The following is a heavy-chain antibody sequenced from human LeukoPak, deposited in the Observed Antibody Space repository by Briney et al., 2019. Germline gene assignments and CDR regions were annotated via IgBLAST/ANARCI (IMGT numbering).Heavy chain of an antibody. Sequence: SETLSLTCTVSGGSISSYYWSWIRQPPGKGLEWIGYIYYSGSTNYNPSLKSRVTISVDTSRNQFSLKLSSVTAADTAVYYCARAGMVRGVTGFDPWGQGTLVTVSS. D-gene: IGHD3-10*01. CDR2: IYYSGST. V-gene: IGHV4-59*08. CDR1: GGSISSYY. J-gene: IGHJ5*02. CDR3: ARAGMVRGVTGFDP.